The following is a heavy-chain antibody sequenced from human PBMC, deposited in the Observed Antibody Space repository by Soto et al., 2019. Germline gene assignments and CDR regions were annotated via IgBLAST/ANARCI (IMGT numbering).Heavy chain of an antibody. Sequence: SETLSLTCAVYGGSFSGYYWSWIRQPPGKGLEWIGEINHSGSTNYNPSLKSRVTISVDTSKNQFSLKLSSVTAADTAVYYCARWIVVVPAAILPLGTNWFDPWGQGTLVTVSS. CDR3: ARWIVVVPAAILPLGTNWFDP. J-gene: IGHJ5*02. D-gene: IGHD2-2*01. V-gene: IGHV4-34*01. CDR1: GGSFSGYY. CDR2: INHSGST.